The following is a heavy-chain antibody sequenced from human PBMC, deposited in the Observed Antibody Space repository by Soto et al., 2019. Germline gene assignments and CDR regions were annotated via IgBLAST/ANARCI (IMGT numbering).Heavy chain of an antibody. CDR2: ILYDGSNK. CDR1: GFTFSNYG. CDR3: AKSRDAYNFYFYYGMDV. J-gene: IGHJ6*02. D-gene: IGHD2-2*01. V-gene: IGHV3-30*18. Sequence: LRLSCAASGFTFSNYGMHWVRQTPGKGLEWVALILYDGSNKYYADSVKGRFTISRDNSKNTLYLQVSSLRAEDTAVYYCAKSRDAYNFYFYYGMDVWGQGTTVTVSS.